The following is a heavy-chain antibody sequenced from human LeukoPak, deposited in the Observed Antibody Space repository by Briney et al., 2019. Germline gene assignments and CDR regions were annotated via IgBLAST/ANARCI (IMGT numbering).Heavy chain of an antibody. V-gene: IGHV4-30-4*08. D-gene: IGHD2-2*01. J-gene: IGHJ3*02. Sequence: PSETLSLTCTVSGGSISSGDYYWSWIRQPPGKGLEWIGYIYYSGSTYYNPSLKSRVTISVDTSKNQFPLKLSSVTAADTAVYYCARDLADIVVVPAASPDAFDIWGQGTMVTVSS. CDR1: GGSISSGDYY. CDR3: ARDLADIVVVPAASPDAFDI. CDR2: IYYSGST.